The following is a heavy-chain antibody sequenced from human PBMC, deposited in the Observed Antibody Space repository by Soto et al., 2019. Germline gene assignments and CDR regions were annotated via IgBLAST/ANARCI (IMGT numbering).Heavy chain of an antibody. D-gene: IGHD2-8*01. Sequence: GSLRLSCAASGFTFSRYAMSWVRQAPEKGLEWVSSISGSGGTTYYADSVRGRFTISRDKSKNTLYMQMNSLRAEDTAVYYCAKDLGNGQFDSWGQGTLVTVSS. CDR3: AKDLGNGQFDS. CDR2: ISGSGGTT. J-gene: IGHJ5*01. CDR1: GFTFSRYA. V-gene: IGHV3-23*01.